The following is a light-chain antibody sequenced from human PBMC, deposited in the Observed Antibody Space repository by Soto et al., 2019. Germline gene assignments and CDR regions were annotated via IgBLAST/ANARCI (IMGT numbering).Light chain of an antibody. V-gene: IGLV2-23*01. CDR2: EDS. Sequence: QSVLTQPASVSGSPGQSITISCTGTSSDVGSYNLVSWYQQHPGKAPKLIIYEDSKRPSGVSNRFSGSKSCNTASLTISGLQTEDEADYYCCSYADSSTYVFGTGTKVTVL. CDR1: SSDVGSYNL. J-gene: IGLJ1*01. CDR3: CSYADSSTYV.